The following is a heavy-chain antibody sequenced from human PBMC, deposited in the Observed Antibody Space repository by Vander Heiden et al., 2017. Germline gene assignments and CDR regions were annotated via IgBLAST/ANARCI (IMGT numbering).Heavy chain of an antibody. J-gene: IGHJ4*02. CDR1: GFTFSSYG. V-gene: IGHV3-30*18. Sequence: QVQLVESGGGVVQPGRSLRPSSAASGFTFSSYGMHWVRQAPGKGLEWVAVISYDGSNKYYADSVKGRFTISRDNSKNTLDLQMNSLRAEDTAVYYCAKDQVGATYTWGQGTLVTVSS. D-gene: IGHD1-26*01. CDR2: ISYDGSNK. CDR3: AKDQVGATYT.